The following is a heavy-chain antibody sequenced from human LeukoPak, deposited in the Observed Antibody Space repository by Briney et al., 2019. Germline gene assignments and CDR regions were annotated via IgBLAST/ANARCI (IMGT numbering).Heavy chain of an antibody. CDR1: GFTFDDYA. V-gene: IGHV3-9*01. D-gene: IGHD3-22*01. CDR3: AKPRGRSSGYYYYFDY. CDR2: ISWNSGSI. J-gene: IGHJ4*02. Sequence: PGGSLRLSCAASGFTFDDYAMHWVRQAPGKGLEWVSGISWNSGSIGYADSVKGRFTISRDNAKNSLYLQMNSLRAEDTAVYYCAKPRGRSSGYYYYFDYWGQGTLVTVSS.